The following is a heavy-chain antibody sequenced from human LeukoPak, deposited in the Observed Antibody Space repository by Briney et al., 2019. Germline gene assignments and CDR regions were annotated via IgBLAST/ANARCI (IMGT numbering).Heavy chain of an antibody. CDR3: ARVGAGAFDI. CDR1: GGSISNYY. Sequence: SETLSLTCTVSGGSISNYYWSWIRQPPGKGLEWIGYIYYSGSTNYNPSLKSRVTISVDTSKNQFSLKLSSVTAADTAVYYCARVGAGAFDIWGQGTMVTVSS. J-gene: IGHJ3*02. V-gene: IGHV4-59*01. D-gene: IGHD1-26*01. CDR2: IYYSGST.